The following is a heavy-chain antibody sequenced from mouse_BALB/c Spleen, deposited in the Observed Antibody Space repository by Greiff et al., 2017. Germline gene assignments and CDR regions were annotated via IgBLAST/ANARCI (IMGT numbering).Heavy chain of an antibody. CDR3: AREEFDY. J-gene: IGHJ2*01. CDR2: ISNGGGST. Sequence: DVHLVESGGGLVQPGGSRKLSCAASGFTFSSFGMHWVRQAPEKGLEWVAYISNGGGSTYYPDTVKGRFTISRDNAKNTLYLQMSSLKSEDTAMYYCAREEFDYWGQGTTLTVSS. CDR1: GFTFSSFG. V-gene: IGHV5-12-2*01.